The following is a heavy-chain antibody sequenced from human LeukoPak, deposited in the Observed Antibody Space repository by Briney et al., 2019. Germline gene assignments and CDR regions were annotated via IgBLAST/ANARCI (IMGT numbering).Heavy chain of an antibody. J-gene: IGHJ4*02. D-gene: IGHD1-26*01. Sequence: PGGSLRLSCADSGFTLRNYWMHWVRQAPGKGLVWVSLTNTDGSNTNYADSVKGRFTISRDNAKNTLYLQMNSLRAEDTAVYYCAKDRSGSYSQGLDYWGQGTLVTVSS. V-gene: IGHV3-74*01. CDR2: TNTDGSNT. CDR1: GFTLRNYW. CDR3: AKDRSGSYSQGLDY.